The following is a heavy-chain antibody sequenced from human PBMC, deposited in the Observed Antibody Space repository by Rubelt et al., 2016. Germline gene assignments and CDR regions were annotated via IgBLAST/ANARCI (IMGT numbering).Heavy chain of an antibody. J-gene: IGHJ6*02. V-gene: IGHV3-7*01. D-gene: IGHD6-6*01. CDR2: IKQDGSEK. Sequence: EVQLVESGGGLVQPGGSLRLSCAASGFTFSSYWMSWVRQAPGKGLEWVANIKQDGSEKYYVDSVTGRFTISRDNATNSLYLKMNSLRAEDTAVYYCAREEYTKYYYFYGLDVWGQGTTVTVSS. CDR3: AREEYTKYYYFYGLDV. CDR1: GFTFSSYW.